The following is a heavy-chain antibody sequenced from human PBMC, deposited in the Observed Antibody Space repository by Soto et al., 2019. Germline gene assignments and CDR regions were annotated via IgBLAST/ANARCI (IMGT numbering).Heavy chain of an antibody. J-gene: IGHJ5*02. CDR1: GASISSGGYY. CDR2: IFHSGSS. D-gene: IGHD3-3*02. Sequence: QVQLQESGPGLVKPSQTLSLTCTVSGASISSGGYYWSWIRQLPGKGLEYIGYIFHSGSSYYNPSTKRRVNLSVDISTNQFALKLCSVTVAGTAVYYCARKPQIEAPFFDPWGQGTLVSVSS. CDR3: ARKPQIEAPFFDP. V-gene: IGHV4-31*03.